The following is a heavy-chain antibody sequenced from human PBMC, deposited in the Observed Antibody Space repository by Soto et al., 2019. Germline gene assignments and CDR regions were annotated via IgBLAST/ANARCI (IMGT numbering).Heavy chain of an antibody. Sequence: GGSLRLSCAASGFTFSSYAMTWVRQTPGKGLEWVSTISGTGTTTYYADSVKGRFTISRDNSKNTLYLQMNSLRTEDTAVYYCARVRDAFDVWGQGTMVTVSS. V-gene: IGHV3-23*01. CDR1: GFTFSSYA. CDR3: ARVRDAFDV. CDR2: ISGTGTTT. J-gene: IGHJ3*01.